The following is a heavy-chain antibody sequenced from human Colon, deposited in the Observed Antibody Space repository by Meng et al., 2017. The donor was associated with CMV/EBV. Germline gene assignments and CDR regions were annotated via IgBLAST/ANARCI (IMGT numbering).Heavy chain of an antibody. V-gene: IGHV3-7*01. D-gene: IGHD1-14*01. J-gene: IGHJ4*02. CDR3: TRRITRGSFDS. Sequence: GGSLRLSCTASGFTFSTHWMTWVRQGPGKGLEWVANINEDGSDIYYVDSVKGRFTISRDNAKNSLYLQLNSLRAEDTAVYYCTRRITRGSFDSWGQGTLVTVSS. CDR2: INEDGSDI. CDR1: GFTFSTHW.